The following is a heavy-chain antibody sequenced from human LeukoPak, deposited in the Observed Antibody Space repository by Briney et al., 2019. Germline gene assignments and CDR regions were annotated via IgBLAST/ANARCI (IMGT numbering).Heavy chain of an antibody. CDR3: AKDRLWFGESADV. CDR2: INPNSGGT. D-gene: IGHD3-10*01. CDR1: GYTFTGYY. V-gene: IGHV1-2*02. Sequence: ASVKVSCKASGYTFTGYYMHWVRQAPGQGLEWMGWINPNSGGTNYAQKFQGRVTMTRDTSISIAYMELSRLRSDDTAVYYCAKDRLWFGESADVWGKGTTVTVSS. J-gene: IGHJ6*04.